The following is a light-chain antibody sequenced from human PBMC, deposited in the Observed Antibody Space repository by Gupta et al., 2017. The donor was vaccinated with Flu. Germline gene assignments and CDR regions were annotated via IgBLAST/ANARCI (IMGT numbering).Light chain of an antibody. CDR3: QQYDNPPVT. CDR1: QVSSNY. V-gene: IGKV1-33*01. Sequence: DIPISPSPSSLSAPVGDSGNSTCHASQVSSNYLNWYQQKPGKAPKLLIYYASNLETGVPSRCSGSGSGTDFTFTISSLEAEDIATYYCQQYDNPPVTFGPGTKVEIK. CDR2: YAS. J-gene: IGKJ3*01.